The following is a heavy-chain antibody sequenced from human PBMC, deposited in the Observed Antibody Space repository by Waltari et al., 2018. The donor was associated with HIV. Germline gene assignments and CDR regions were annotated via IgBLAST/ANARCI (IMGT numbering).Heavy chain of an antibody. V-gene: IGHV1-69*04. Sequence: VQLVQSGAEVKKPGSSVRVSCKASGDTLSNYAVSWVRQAPGQGLERMGRIIPTSGIAMHTENFQGRVTINADKSTNSVYVELGGLRSEDTALYLCTLGRIDDIRSGRENLGGFDPWGPGTLVTVSS. CDR2: IIPTSGIA. CDR3: TLGRIDDIRSGRENLGGFDP. D-gene: IGHD3-3*01. CDR1: GDTLSNYA. J-gene: IGHJ5*02.